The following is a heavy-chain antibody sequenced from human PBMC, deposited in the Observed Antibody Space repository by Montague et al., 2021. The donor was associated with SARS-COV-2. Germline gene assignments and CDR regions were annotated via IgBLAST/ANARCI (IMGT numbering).Heavy chain of an antibody. V-gene: IGHV4-39*01. D-gene: IGHD3-10*01. CDR2: IYYSGST. CDR3: ARVATMVRGVITGYFDY. J-gene: IGHJ4*02. Sequence: SETLSLTCTVSGGSISSSSYYWGWIRQPPGKGLEWFGSIYYSGSTYYNPSLKSRVTISADTSKNQFSLKLSSVTAADTAVYYCARVATMVRGVITGYFDYWGQGTLVTVSS. CDR1: GGSISSSSYY.